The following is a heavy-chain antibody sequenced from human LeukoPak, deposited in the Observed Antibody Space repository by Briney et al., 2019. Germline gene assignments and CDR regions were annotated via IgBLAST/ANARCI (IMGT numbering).Heavy chain of an antibody. CDR1: GFTFSSYS. Sequence: GGSLRLSCAASGFTFSSYSMNWVRQAPGKGLEWVSSISSSSSYIYYADSVKGRFTISRDNAKNSLYLQMNSLRAEDTAVYYCARYLTGIAGTQENWFDPWGQGTLVTVSS. J-gene: IGHJ5*02. CDR2: ISSSSSYI. CDR3: ARYLTGIAGTQENWFDP. D-gene: IGHD6-13*01. V-gene: IGHV3-21*01.